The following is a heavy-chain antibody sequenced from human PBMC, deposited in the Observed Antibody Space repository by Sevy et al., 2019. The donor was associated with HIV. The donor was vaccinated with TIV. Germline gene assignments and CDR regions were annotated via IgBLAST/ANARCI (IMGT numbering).Heavy chain of an antibody. V-gene: IGHV3-21*01. CDR1: GFTFSNYN. CDR2: ITSGTSYM. J-gene: IGHJ4*02. CDR3: ARGVGSNWFLNY. Sequence: GGSLRLSCAASGFTFSNYNMHWVRQAPGKGLEWISSITSGTSYMEYADSVKGRFTISTNSAKNSLYLQMNSLRVEDTAVYYCARGVGSNWFLNYWGQGALVTVSS. D-gene: IGHD6-13*01.